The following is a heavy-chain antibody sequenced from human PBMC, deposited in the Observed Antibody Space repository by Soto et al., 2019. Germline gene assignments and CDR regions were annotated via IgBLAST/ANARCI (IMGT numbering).Heavy chain of an antibody. CDR1: GGSISSGGYY. D-gene: IGHD6-19*01. CDR2: IYYSGST. Sequence: QVQLQESGPGLVKPSQTLSLTCTVSGGSISSGGYYWSWIRQHPGKGLEWIGYIYYSGSTYYNPSLKSRVTISVDTSKNQFTLKLSSVTAADTAVYYCARQWLVPNWFDPWGQGTLVTVSS. CDR3: ARQWLVPNWFDP. J-gene: IGHJ5*02. V-gene: IGHV4-31*03.